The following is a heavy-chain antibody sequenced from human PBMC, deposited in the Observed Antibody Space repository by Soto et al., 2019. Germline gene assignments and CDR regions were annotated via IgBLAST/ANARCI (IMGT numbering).Heavy chain of an antibody. D-gene: IGHD2-15*01. J-gene: IGHJ6*03. V-gene: IGHV5-51*01. CDR1: GYSFTSYW. CDR2: IYPGDSDT. Sequence: PGESLKISCQGSGYSFTSYWIGWVRQMPGKGLEWMGIIYPGDSDTRYSPSFQGQVTISADKSISTAYLQWSSLKASDTAMYYCARRSPPDCSGGSCYPADYYYYYMDVWGKGTTVTVS. CDR3: ARRSPPDCSGGSCYPADYYYYYMDV.